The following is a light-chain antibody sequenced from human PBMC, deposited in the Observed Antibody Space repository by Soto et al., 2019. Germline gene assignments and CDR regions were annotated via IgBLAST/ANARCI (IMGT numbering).Light chain of an antibody. CDR3: QQYGSSPPYT. V-gene: IGKV3-20*01. CDR1: QSVSSSY. Sequence: EMVLTQSPGTLYLSPGERATLSCRASQSVSSSYLAWYQHKPGQAPRLLIYGASSRATGIPDRFSGSGSGTDFTLTISRLEPEDVAVYYCQQYGSSPPYTFGQGTKLEI. J-gene: IGKJ2*01. CDR2: GAS.